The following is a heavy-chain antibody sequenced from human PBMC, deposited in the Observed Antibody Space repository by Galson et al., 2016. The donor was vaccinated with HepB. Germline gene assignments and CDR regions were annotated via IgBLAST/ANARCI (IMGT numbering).Heavy chain of an antibody. J-gene: IGHJ4*02. CDR1: GFTFSSYW. Sequence: SLRLSCAVSGFTFSSYWMSWVRQVPGKGLEWVANIKQDGIEKYYVDSVKGRFTISRDNAKNSLSLQMNSLRAEDTAVYYCARLGPVQGYCSRTSCYWYWGQGTLVTVSS. CDR2: IKQDGIEK. V-gene: IGHV3-7*01. D-gene: IGHD2-2*01. CDR3: ARLGPVQGYCSRTSCYWY.